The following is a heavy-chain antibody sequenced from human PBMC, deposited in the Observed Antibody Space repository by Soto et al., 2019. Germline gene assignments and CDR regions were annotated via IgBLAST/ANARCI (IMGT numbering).Heavy chain of an antibody. CDR2: INHSGST. V-gene: IGHV4-34*01. J-gene: IGHJ6*02. D-gene: IGHD1-1*01. CDR1: GGSFSGYY. CDR3: ARDRTKHGMDV. Sequence: SETLSLTCAVYGGSFSGYYWSWIRQPPGKGLEWIGEINHSGSTNYNPSLKGRVTISVDTSKNQFSLKLSSVTAADTAVYYCARDRTKHGMDVWGQGTTVPVSS.